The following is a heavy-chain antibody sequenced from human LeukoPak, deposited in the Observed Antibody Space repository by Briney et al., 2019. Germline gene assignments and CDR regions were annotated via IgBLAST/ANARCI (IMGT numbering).Heavy chain of an antibody. Sequence: PSETLSLTCAVSGGSISSSSYYWGWIRQPPGKGLEWIGTNYYSGSPYYNPSLQSRVTLCVDTYQNLLSPKLRSVSGADTAVYYCATGYTSNCPYNRGQGTLVTVSS. D-gene: IGHD6-13*01. CDR3: ATGYTSNCPYN. J-gene: IGHJ4*02. CDR1: GGSISSSSYY. CDR2: NYYSGSP. V-gene: IGHV4-39*01.